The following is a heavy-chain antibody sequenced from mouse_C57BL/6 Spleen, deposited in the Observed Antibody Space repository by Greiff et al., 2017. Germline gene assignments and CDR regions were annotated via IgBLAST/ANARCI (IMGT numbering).Heavy chain of an antibody. Sequence: EVQLQESGGGLVKPGGSLKLSCAASGFTFSSYAMSWVRQTPEKRLEWVATISDGGSYTYYPDNVKGRFTISRDNAKNNLYLQMSHLKSEDTAMYYCAREATVVPFAYWGQGTLVTVSA. CDR1: GFTFSSYA. J-gene: IGHJ3*01. CDR2: ISDGGSYT. D-gene: IGHD1-1*01. CDR3: AREATVVPFAY. V-gene: IGHV5-4*01.